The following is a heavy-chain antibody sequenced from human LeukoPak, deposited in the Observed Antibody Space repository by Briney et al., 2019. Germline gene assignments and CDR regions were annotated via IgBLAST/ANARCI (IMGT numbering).Heavy chain of an antibody. Sequence: ASVKVSCKASGYTFTSYGISWVRQAPGQGLEWMGWISAYNGNTNYAQKLQGRVTMTTDTSTGTAYMELRSLRSDDTAVYCCARNGYCSGGSCYFHYGMDVWGQGTTVTVSS. CDR1: GYTFTSYG. CDR3: ARNGYCSGGSCYFHYGMDV. V-gene: IGHV1-18*01. CDR2: ISAYNGNT. J-gene: IGHJ6*02. D-gene: IGHD2-15*01.